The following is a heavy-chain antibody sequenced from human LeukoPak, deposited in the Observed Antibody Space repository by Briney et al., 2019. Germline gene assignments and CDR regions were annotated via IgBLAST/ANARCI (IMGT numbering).Heavy chain of an antibody. Sequence: GGSLRLSCAASGFTVSSNYMTWVRQAPGKGLEWVSVIYRAGNTYYADSVKGRFTISRDNAKNSLYLQMNSLRAEDTAVYYCARDSPNEGILWWSIDYWGQGTLVTVSS. CDR1: GFTVSSNY. V-gene: IGHV3-53*01. CDR2: IYRAGNT. CDR3: ARDSPNEGILWWSIDY. D-gene: IGHD2-21*01. J-gene: IGHJ4*02.